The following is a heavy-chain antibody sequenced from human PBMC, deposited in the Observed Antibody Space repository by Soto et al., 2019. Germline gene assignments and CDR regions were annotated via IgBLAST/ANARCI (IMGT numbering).Heavy chain of an antibody. Sequence: QVQLQQWGAGLLKPSETLSLTCAVYGGSFSGYYWSWIRQPPGKGLEWIGEINHSGSTNYNPSLKSRVNISVDTSKNQFSLKLSSVTAADTAVCYCARADGYSSGWYPFDYWGQGTLVTVSS. V-gene: IGHV4-34*01. CDR1: GGSFSGYY. D-gene: IGHD6-19*01. J-gene: IGHJ4*02. CDR2: INHSGST. CDR3: ARADGYSSGWYPFDY.